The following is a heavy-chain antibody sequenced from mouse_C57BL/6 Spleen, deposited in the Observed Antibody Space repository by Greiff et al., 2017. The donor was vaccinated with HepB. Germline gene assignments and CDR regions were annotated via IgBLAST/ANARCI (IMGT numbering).Heavy chain of an antibody. Sequence: EVQLQQSGAELVKPAASLKLSCTASGYNIKDIYIHWVKQRPEKGLERIRRTDPANGNTKYYPKFQGKATITADTSSNTAYLQLSSLTSEDTAVDYCSISTINAWGQGTTLTVSS. CDR1: GYNIKDIY. J-gene: IGHJ2*01. V-gene: IGHV14-3*02. CDR2: TDPANGNT. CDR3: SISTINA.